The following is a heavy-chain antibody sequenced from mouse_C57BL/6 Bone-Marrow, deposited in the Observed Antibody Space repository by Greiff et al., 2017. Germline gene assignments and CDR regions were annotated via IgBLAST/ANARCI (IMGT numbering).Heavy chain of an antibody. J-gene: IGHJ1*03. V-gene: IGHV5-17*01. Sequence: EVKLMESGGGLVKPGGSLKLSCAASGFTFSDYGMHWVRQAPEKGLEWVAYISSGSSTIYYADTVKGRFTISRDNAKNTQFLHMTSLRSEDTAMYYCARTTVVADWYFDVWGTGTTVTVSS. CDR2: ISSGSSTI. D-gene: IGHD1-1*01. CDR3: ARTTVVADWYFDV. CDR1: GFTFSDYG.